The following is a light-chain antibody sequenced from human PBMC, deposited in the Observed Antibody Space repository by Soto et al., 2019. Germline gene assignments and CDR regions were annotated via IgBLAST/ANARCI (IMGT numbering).Light chain of an antibody. CDR2: GSS. V-gene: IGKV3-20*01. CDR3: QQYGSSPPYT. Sequence: EVVLTQFPGTLSLSPGERATLSCRASQSVSNNYFAWYQQKPGQAPRLLIFGSSDRATGIPDRFSGSGSGTDCTLTISSLEPEDFEVYYCQQYGSSPPYTFGQGTKLEIK. CDR1: QSVSNNY. J-gene: IGKJ2*01.